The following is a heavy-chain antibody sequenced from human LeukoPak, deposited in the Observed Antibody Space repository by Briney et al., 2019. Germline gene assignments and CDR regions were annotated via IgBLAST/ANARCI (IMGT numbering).Heavy chain of an antibody. J-gene: IGHJ4*02. Sequence: GGSLRLSCAASGFIVSSNYMSWVRQAPGKGLEWVSVISSGGNTYYADSVKGRFTISRDISKNTLYLQMNGLSAEDTAVYYCAREVRGYYFDYWGQGTLVTVSS. CDR3: AREVRGYYFDY. D-gene: IGHD3-22*01. V-gene: IGHV3-53*01. CDR1: GFIVSSNY. CDR2: ISSGGNT.